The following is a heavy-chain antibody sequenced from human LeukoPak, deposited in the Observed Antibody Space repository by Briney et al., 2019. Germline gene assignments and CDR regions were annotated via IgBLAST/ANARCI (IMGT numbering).Heavy chain of an antibody. CDR2: FDPEDGET. CDR1: GYTLTELS. V-gene: IGHV1-24*01. J-gene: IGHJ3*02. CDR3: ATDLLGAHITMVRGVSDAFDI. Sequence: ASVKVSCKVSGYTLTELSMHWVRRAPGKGLEWMGGFDPEDGETIYAQKFQGRVTMTEDTSTDTAYMELSSLRSEDTAVYYCATDLLGAHITMVRGVSDAFDIWGQGTMVTVSS. D-gene: IGHD3-10*01.